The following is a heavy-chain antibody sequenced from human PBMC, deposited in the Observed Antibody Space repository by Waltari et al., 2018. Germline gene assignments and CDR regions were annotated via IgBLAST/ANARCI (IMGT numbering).Heavy chain of an antibody. D-gene: IGHD6-13*01. CDR3: ASVAAAGTGWFDP. Sequence: QVQLVESGGGVVQAGRSLRLSCAASGSTFSSYAMHWVRQAPGKGLEWVAVISYDGSNKYYAYSVKGRFTIYRDNSKNTLYLQMNSLRAEDTAVYYCASVAAAGTGWFDPWGQGTLVTVSS. J-gene: IGHJ5*02. CDR1: GSTFSSYA. V-gene: IGHV3-30-3*01. CDR2: ISYDGSNK.